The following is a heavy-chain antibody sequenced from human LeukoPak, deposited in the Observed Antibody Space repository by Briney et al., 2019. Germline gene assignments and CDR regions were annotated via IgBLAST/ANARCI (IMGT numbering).Heavy chain of an antibody. J-gene: IGHJ6*03. CDR2: ISNFGDII. Sequence: GGSLRLSCAASGFTFSDYYMSWIRQAPGKGLEWISHISNFGDIIHYADSVEGRFTISRDNDKNSIYLQMNSLRAEDTAVYYCAKDATPALGTVYMDVWGKGTTATISS. CDR3: AKDATPALGTVYMDV. CDR1: GFTFSDYY. D-gene: IGHD6-13*01. V-gene: IGHV3-11*04.